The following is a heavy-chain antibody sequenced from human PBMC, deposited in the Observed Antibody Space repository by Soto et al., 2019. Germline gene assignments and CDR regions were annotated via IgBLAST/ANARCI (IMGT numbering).Heavy chain of an antibody. D-gene: IGHD1-20*01. CDR2: INAGNGNT. CDR1: GYTFTSYS. J-gene: IGHJ5*02. CDR3: ARDWAGNWNHGFDP. Sequence: SVTVSGRPSGYTFTSYSMHWVRQAPGQRLEWMGWINAGNGNTKYSQKFRGRVTITRDTSASTAYMELSSLRSEDTAVYYCARDWAGNWNHGFDPWGQGTLVTVSS. V-gene: IGHV1-3*01.